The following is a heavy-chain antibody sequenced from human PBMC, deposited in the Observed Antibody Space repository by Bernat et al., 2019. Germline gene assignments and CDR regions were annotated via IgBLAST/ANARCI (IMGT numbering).Heavy chain of an antibody. CDR1: GYTFTGYY. CDR3: AREGCGVWSRSSCYGY. Sequence: QVQLVQSGAEVKKPGASVKVSFKASGYTFTGYYMHWVRQAPGQGLEWMGRINPNSGGTNYAQKFQGRVTMTRDTSISTAYMELSRLRSDDTAVYYCAREGCGVWSRSSCYGYWGQGTLVTVSS. J-gene: IGHJ4*02. CDR2: INPNSGGT. V-gene: IGHV1-2*06. D-gene: IGHD2-2*01.